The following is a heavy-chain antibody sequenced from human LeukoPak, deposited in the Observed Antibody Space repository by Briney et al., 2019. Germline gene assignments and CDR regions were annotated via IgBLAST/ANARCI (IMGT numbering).Heavy chain of an antibody. CDR3: AKDFTYYYDSSGYPVV. J-gene: IGHJ4*02. Sequence: GGSLRLSCAASGFTFDDYAMHWVRQAPGKGLEWVSGISWNSGSIGYADSVKGRFTISRDNAKNSLYLQMNSLRAEDTALYYCAKDFTYYYDSSGYPVVWGQGTLVTVSS. CDR1: GFTFDDYA. D-gene: IGHD3-22*01. V-gene: IGHV3-9*01. CDR2: ISWNSGSI.